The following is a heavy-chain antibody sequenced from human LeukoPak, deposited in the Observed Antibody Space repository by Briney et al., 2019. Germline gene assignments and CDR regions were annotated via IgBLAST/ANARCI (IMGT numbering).Heavy chain of an antibody. CDR1: GGSFSGYY. J-gene: IGHJ4*02. Sequence: SETLSLTCAVYGGSFSGYYWSWIRQPPGKGLEWIGESKHNGGTNYNPSLKSRVTISVDTSKNQFSLTLTSVTAADTAVYYCARGQWEVRGIIITHFDYWGQGTLVTVSS. V-gene: IGHV4-34*01. CDR3: ARGQWEVRGIIITHFDY. CDR2: SKHNGGT. D-gene: IGHD3-10*01.